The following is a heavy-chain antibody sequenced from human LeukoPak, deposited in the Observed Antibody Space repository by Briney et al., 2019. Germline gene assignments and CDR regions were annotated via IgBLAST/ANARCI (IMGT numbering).Heavy chain of an antibody. CDR2: ISLSSSYQ. CDR3: ASKGSGYCSGGSCYRNY. V-gene: IGHV3-21*01. D-gene: IGHD2-15*01. Sequence: GGALRLSCAASGFTFSSYSMNWVRQAAGKGLEGVSSISLSSSYQYYAHSAKGRFPIFSNNAKNSLYLQMNSLRAEDTAVYYCASKGSGYCSGGSCYRNYWGQGTLVTVSS. J-gene: IGHJ4*02. CDR1: GFTFSSYS.